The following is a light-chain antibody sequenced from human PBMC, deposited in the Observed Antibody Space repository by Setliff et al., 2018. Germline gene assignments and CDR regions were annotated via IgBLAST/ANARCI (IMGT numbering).Light chain of an antibody. V-gene: IGLV2-8*01. Sequence: QSVLTQPPSASGSPGQSVTISCTGTSNDVSGYNYVSWYQQHPGKAPQLMIYDASKRPSGVPDRFSGSKSGNTASLTVSGLQAEDEADYYCSSYAGSNHFVFGTGTKV. CDR1: SNDVSGYNY. CDR2: DAS. CDR3: SSYAGSNHFV. J-gene: IGLJ1*01.